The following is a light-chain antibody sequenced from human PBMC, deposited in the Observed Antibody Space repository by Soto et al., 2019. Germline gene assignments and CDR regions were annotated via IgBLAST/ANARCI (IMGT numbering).Light chain of an antibody. CDR2: GAS. J-gene: IGKJ2*01. V-gene: IGKV1-12*01. CDR1: RDISNS. CDR3: QQTSAFPRT. Sequence: DLQMTQSPSSVSASVGDRLTITCRASRDISNSLAWYQQTPGKAPKLLLRGASSLHRGVPARFSGGGAGTEFTLTISSLQPEDFATYYWQQTSAFPRTFGQGTKVDVK.